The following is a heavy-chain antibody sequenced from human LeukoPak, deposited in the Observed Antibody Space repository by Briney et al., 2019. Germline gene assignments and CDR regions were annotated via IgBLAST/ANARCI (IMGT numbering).Heavy chain of an antibody. CDR3: ARGRYYYGSGSYPPFDY. CDR2: INHSGST. J-gene: IGHJ4*02. V-gene: IGHV4-34*01. CDR1: GGSFSGYY. D-gene: IGHD3-10*01. Sequence: SETLSLTCAVYGGSFSGYYWSWIRKPPGKGLEWIGEINHSGSTNYNPSLKSRVTISVDTSKNQFSLKLSSVTAADTAVYYCARGRYYYGSGSYPPFDYWGQGTLVTVSS.